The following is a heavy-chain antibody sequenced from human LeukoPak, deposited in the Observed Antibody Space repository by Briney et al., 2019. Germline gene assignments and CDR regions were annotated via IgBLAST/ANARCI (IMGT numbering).Heavy chain of an antibody. J-gene: IGHJ5*02. V-gene: IGHV4-59*01. Sequence: SETLSLTCTVSGGSISSYYWSWIRQPPGKGLEWIGYIYYSGSTNYNPSLKSRVTISVDTSKNQFSLKLSSVTAADTAVYYCARTVYAVAGNWFDPWGQGTLVTVSS. D-gene: IGHD6-19*01. CDR1: GGSISSYY. CDR3: ARTVYAVAGNWFDP. CDR2: IYYSGST.